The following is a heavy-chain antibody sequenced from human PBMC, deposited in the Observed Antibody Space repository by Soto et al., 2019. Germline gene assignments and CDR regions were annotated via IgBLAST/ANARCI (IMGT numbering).Heavy chain of an antibody. V-gene: IGHV4-30-4*01. D-gene: IGHD6-19*01. CDR2: IYYSGST. Sequence: QVQLQESGPGLVKPSQTLSLTCTVSGGSISSGDYYWSWIRQPPGKGLEWIGYIYYSGSTYYNPSLKGRVTLAVDPSKTQFPLQLSSVTAAATAVDYCAPYSSGRAFDIWGQGTMVTVSS. CDR1: GGSISSGDYY. J-gene: IGHJ3*02. CDR3: APYSSGRAFDI.